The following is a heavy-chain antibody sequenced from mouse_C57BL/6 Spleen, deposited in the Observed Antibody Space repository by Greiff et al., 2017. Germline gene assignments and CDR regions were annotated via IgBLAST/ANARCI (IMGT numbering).Heavy chain of an antibody. Sequence: EVHLVESGGGLVKPGGSLKLSCAASGFTFSSYTMSWVRQTPEKRLEWVATISGGGGNTYYPDSVKGRFTISRDNAKNTLYLQMSSLRSEDTALYYCARRDYGSNLAYWGQGTLVTVSA. CDR3: ARRDYGSNLAY. D-gene: IGHD1-1*01. V-gene: IGHV5-9*01. CDR1: GFTFSSYT. CDR2: ISGGGGNT. J-gene: IGHJ3*01.